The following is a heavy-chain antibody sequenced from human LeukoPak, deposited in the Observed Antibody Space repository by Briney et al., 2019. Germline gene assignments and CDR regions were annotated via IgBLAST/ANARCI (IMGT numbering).Heavy chain of an antibody. CDR3: ARVGVVPAAIPDGFDI. V-gene: IGHV3-53*01. D-gene: IGHD2-2*01. CDR1: GFXVSSNY. J-gene: IGHJ3*02. CDR2: IYSGGST. Sequence: GGSLRLSCAASGFXVSSNYISWVRQAPGKGLEWVSAIYSGGSTYYADSVEGRFTISRDNSKNTLYLQMNSLTAEDTAVYYCARVGVVPAAIPDGFDIWGQGTMVTVSS.